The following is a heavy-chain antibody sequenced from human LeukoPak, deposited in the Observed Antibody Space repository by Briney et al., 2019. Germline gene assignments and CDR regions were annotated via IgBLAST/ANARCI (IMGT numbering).Heavy chain of an antibody. V-gene: IGHV3-53*01. CDR2: IYSGGSP. Sequence: PGGSLRLSCAASRFTLNTYAMSWVRQAPGKGLEWVSVIYSGGSPYYADSVKGRFTISRDNSKNTLYLQMNSLRAEDTAVYYCARDLNYYDSSGYGHWGQGTLVTVSS. D-gene: IGHD3-22*01. CDR1: RFTLNTYA. CDR3: ARDLNYYDSSGYGH. J-gene: IGHJ4*02.